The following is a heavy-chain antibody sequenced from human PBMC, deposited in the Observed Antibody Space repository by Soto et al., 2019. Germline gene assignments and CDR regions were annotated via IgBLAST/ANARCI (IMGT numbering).Heavy chain of an antibody. V-gene: IGHV4-31*03. Sequence: QVQLQEMGPGLVKPSQTLTITCTVSGDSVNSAYWSWIRQLPGKGLEWMGNIYHTGRTCYNPSLKSRLAISIDTSTPLLSLTLMSVTASDTAVYYCARTDAYNSSFFDSWGQGTVVTVSS. CDR1: GDSVNSAY. CDR2: IYHTGRT. D-gene: IGHD6-6*01. CDR3: ARTDAYNSSFFDS. J-gene: IGHJ4*02.